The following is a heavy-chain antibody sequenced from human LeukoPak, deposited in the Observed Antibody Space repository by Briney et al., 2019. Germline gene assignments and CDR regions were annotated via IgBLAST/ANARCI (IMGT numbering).Heavy chain of an antibody. D-gene: IGHD3-10*01. CDR2: INWNGGST. Sequence: GGSLRLSCAASGFTFDDYGMSWVRQAPGAGLERVSGINWNGGSTGYADSVKGRFTISRDNAKNSLYLQMNKLRAEDTAVYYWGGVCGSGSRGGQGTLVTVSA. V-gene: IGHV3-20*04. CDR1: GFTFDDYG. CDR3: GGVCGSGSR. J-gene: IGHJ4*02.